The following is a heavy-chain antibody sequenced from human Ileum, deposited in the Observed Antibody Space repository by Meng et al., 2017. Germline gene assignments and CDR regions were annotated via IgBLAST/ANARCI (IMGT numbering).Heavy chain of an antibody. CDR1: GLMFSDYT. V-gene: IGHV3-23*01. D-gene: IGHD3-16*01. CDR3: AKPAGGG. J-gene: IGHJ4*02. CDR2: ISGSGGNT. Sequence: EVQLLESGGGLVQPWGSLRLSCAASGLMFSDYTLTWVRQAPGNGLGWVSGISGSGGNTYYADSVRGRFTISRDNPKNTVSLQMNSLTAEDTAVYYCAKPAGGGWGQGTLVTVSS.